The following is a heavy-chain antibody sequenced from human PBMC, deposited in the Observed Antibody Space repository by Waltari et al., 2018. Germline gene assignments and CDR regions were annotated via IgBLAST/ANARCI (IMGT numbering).Heavy chain of an antibody. D-gene: IGHD5-18*01. CDR3: ARSGYNAFDI. Sequence: QVQLQQWGAGLLKPSETLSLTCAVYGGSFSGYYWSWIRQPPGKGLEWIGEINHSGGTNYNPSLKSRVTISVDTSKNQFSLKLSSVTAADTAVYYCARSGYNAFDIWGQGTMVTVSS. J-gene: IGHJ3*02. V-gene: IGHV4-34*01. CDR2: INHSGGT. CDR1: GGSFSGYY.